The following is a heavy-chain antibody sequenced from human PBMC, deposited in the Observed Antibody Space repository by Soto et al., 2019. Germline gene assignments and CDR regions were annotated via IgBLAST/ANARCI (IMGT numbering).Heavy chain of an antibody. CDR2: ISSSSTI. CDR3: ARDMRFVSSSWYYYYGMDV. V-gene: IGHV3-48*02. J-gene: IGHJ6*02. Sequence: GGSLRLSCAASGFTFSSYSMNWVRQAPGKGLEWVSYISSSSTIYYADSVKGRFTISRDNAKNSLYLQMNSLRDEDTAVYYCARDMRFVSSSWYYYYGMDVWGQGTTVTVSS. D-gene: IGHD6-13*01. CDR1: GFTFSSYS.